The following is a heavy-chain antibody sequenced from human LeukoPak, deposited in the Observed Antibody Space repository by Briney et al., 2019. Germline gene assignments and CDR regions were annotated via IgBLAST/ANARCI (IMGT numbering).Heavy chain of an antibody. D-gene: IGHD3-9*01. CDR3: AKGPDKPYSDYYMDV. CDR1: GFTFLRHG. V-gene: IGHV3-23*01. Sequence: GGSLRLSCAASGFTFLRHGMTWFRQAPGKGLEWVSGISASGGATYYADSVKGRFTISRDNSKNTLYLQMDSLRAEDTAVYYCAKGPDKPYSDYYMDVWGKGTTVTVSS. J-gene: IGHJ6*03. CDR2: ISASGGAT.